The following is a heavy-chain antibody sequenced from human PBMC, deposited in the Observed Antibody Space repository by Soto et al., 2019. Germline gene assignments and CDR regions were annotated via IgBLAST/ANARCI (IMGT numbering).Heavy chain of an antibody. CDR2: IYYSGST. V-gene: IGHV4-31*03. CDR3: AREVRYYGSGSSGFFDY. Sequence: PSETLSLTCTVSGGSISSGGYYWSWIRQHPGKGLEWIGYIYYSGSTYYNPSLKSRVTISVDTSKNQFSLKLSSVTAADTAVYYCAREVRYYGSGSSGFFDYWGQGTLVTVSS. CDR1: GGSISSGGYY. J-gene: IGHJ4*02. D-gene: IGHD3-10*01.